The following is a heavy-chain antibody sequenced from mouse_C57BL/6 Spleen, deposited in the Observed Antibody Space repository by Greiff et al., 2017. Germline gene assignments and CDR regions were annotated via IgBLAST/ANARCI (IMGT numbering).Heavy chain of an antibody. CDR1: GYSFTGYY. D-gene: IGHD2-1*01. CDR2: FNPSTGGT. J-gene: IGHJ4*01. V-gene: IGHV1-42*01. Sequence: EVQLQQSGPELVKPGASVKISCKAFGYSFTGYYMNWVKQSPEKSLEWIGEFNPSTGGTTYNQKFKAKATLTVDKSSSTAYMQLKSLTSEDSAVYYCARRGNYGYAMDYWGQGTSVTVSS. CDR3: ARRGNYGYAMDY.